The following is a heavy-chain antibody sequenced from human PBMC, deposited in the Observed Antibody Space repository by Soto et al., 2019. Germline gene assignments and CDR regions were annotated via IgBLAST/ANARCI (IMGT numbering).Heavy chain of an antibody. D-gene: IGHD1-20*01. J-gene: IGHJ2*01. CDR3: ARDFPLEYNGDLRDLPYFRTQRSSDL. Sequence: PRLSLTCSLSGESASTNLAAWNSTRQSTSRGLEWLGRTYYRSKWYNDYAVSVKSRITINPDTSKNQFSLQLNSVTPEDTAVYYCARDFPLEYNGDLRDLPYFRTQRSSDL. CDR1: GESASTNLAA. CDR2: TYYRSKWYN. V-gene: IGHV6-1*01.